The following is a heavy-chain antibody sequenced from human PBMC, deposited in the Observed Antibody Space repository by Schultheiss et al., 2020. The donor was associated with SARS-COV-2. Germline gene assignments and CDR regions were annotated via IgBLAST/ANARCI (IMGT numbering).Heavy chain of an antibody. J-gene: IGHJ6*02. CDR1: GFTFDDYA. CDR2: ISWNSGSI. V-gene: IGHV3-9*01. Sequence: SLKISCAASGFTFDDYAMHWVRQAPGKGLEWVSGISWNSGSIGYADSVKGRFTISRDNAKNSLYLQMNSLRAEDTAVYYCARERMSYNGMDVWGQGTTVTVSS. CDR3: ARERMSYNGMDV. D-gene: IGHD3-16*01.